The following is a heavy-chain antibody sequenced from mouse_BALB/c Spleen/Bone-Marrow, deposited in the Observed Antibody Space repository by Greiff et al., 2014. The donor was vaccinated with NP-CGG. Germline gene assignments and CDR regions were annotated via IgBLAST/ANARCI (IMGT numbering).Heavy chain of an antibody. J-gene: IGHJ1*01. CDR1: GFTFNTYA. Sequence: VQLKESGGGLVQPKGSLKLSCAASGFTFNTYAMNWVRQAPGKGLEWVARIRSKSNNYATYYADSVKDRFTSSRNDSQSMLYLQMNNLKTGDTAMYYCVRQGDGYYNWYFDVWGAGTTVTVSS. V-gene: IGHV10-1*02. D-gene: IGHD2-3*01. CDR3: VRQGDGYYNWYFDV. CDR2: IRSKSNNYAT.